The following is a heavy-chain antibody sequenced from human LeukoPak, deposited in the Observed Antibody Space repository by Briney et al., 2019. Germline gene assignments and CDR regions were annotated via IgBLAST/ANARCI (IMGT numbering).Heavy chain of an antibody. CDR1: GGSFSGYY. Sequence: PSETLSLTRAVYGGSFSGYYWSWIRQPPGKGLEWIGEINHSGSTNYNPSLKSRVTISVDTSKNQFSLKLSSVTAADTAVYYCARELYYYGSGSYLYWGQGTLVTVSS. V-gene: IGHV4-34*01. CDR3: ARELYYYGSGSYLY. CDR2: INHSGST. D-gene: IGHD3-10*01. J-gene: IGHJ4*02.